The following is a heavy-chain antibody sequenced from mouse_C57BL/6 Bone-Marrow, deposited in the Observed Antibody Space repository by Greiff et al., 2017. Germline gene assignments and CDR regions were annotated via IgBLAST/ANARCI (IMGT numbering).Heavy chain of an antibody. CDR1: GYSITSGYD. J-gene: IGHJ4*01. V-gene: IGHV3-1*01. D-gene: IGHD1-1*01. CDR3: ARAPDDGTPYYYAMDY. Sequence: EVQLQESGPGMVKPSQSLSLTCTVTGYSITSGYDWHWIRHFPGNKLEWMGYISYSGSTNYNPSLKSRISITHDTSKNHFFLKLNSVTTEDTATYYCARAPDDGTPYYYAMDYWGQGTSVTVSS. CDR2: ISYSGST.